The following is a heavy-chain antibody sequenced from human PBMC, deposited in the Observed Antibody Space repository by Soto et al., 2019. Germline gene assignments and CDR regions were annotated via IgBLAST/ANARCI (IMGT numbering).Heavy chain of an antibody. V-gene: IGHV1-69*13. J-gene: IGHJ4*02. CDR1: GGTFSLYA. D-gene: IGHD3-22*01. Sequence: SVKVSCKASGGTFSLYAIGWVQQAPGQGLEWMGGIIPLFGTTNYAQKFQGTVTITADESTTTAYMELSSLRSEDTAVYYCARSYYDSNNYYYYFDLWGQGTPVTVSS. CDR3: ARSYYDSNNYYYYFDL. CDR2: IIPLFGTT.